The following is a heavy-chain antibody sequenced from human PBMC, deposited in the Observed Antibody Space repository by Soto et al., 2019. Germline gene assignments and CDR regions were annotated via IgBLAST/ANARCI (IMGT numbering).Heavy chain of an antibody. CDR2: IWYDGSNK. CDR3: ARASVATAWGLDY. V-gene: IGHV3-33*01. D-gene: IGHD5-12*01. CDR1: GFTFSSYG. Sequence: GGSLRLSCAASGFTFSSYGMHWVRQAPGKGLEWLAVIWYDGSNKYYADSVKGRFTISRDNSKDTLYLQMNSLRADDTAVYYCARASVATAWGLDYSGQGTLVTVSS. J-gene: IGHJ4*02.